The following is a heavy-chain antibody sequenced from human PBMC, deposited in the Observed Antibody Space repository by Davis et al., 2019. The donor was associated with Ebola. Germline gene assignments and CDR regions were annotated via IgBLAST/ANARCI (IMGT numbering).Heavy chain of an antibody. CDR2: ISVSSNTI. D-gene: IGHD3-22*01. V-gene: IGHV3-11*01. CDR3: ARDGPNYDVDY. J-gene: IGHJ4*02. Sequence: GGSLRLSCSPSGFTFTDYYMSWIRQAPGKGLEWVSYISVSSNTIYYADSVKGRFTISRDNAKNSLYLQMNSLRVDDTAVYFCARDGPNYDVDYWGQGTLVTVSA. CDR1: GFTFTDYY.